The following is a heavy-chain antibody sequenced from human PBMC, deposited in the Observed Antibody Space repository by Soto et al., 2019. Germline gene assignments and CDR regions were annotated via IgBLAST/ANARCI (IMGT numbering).Heavy chain of an antibody. Sequence: SETLSLTCTVSGGSISSGNYYWSWIRQPLGKGLEWIGFISYSGSTYYNLSLKSRVTISVDTSKNQFSLNLSFVTAADTAVYYCATMGTPATGLYYFDYWGQGTLVTVSS. V-gene: IGHV4-30-4*01. CDR2: ISYSGST. D-gene: IGHD2-15*01. CDR3: ATMGTPATGLYYFDY. J-gene: IGHJ4*02. CDR1: GGSISSGNYY.